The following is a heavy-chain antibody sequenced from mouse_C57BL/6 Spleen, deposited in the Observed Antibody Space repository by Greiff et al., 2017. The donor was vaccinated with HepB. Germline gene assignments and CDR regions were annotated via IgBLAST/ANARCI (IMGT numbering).Heavy chain of an antibody. Sequence: QVQLQQPGAELVKPGASVKLSCKASGYTFTSYWMQWVKQRPGQGLEWIGEIDPSDSYTNYNQKFKGKATLTVDTSSSTAYMQLSSLTSEDSAVYYCARNLIYYGNPWFAYWGQGTLVTVSA. J-gene: IGHJ3*01. CDR2: IDPSDSYT. D-gene: IGHD2-1*01. CDR3: ARNLIYYGNPWFAY. V-gene: IGHV1-50*01. CDR1: GYTFTSYW.